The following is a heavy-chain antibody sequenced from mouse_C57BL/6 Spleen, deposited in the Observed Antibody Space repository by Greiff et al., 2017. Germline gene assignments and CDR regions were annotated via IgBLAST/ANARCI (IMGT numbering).Heavy chain of an antibody. CDR3: ALWSKKDWFAY. V-gene: IGHV1-85*01. J-gene: IGHJ3*01. CDR2: IYPRDGRT. D-gene: IGHD6-5*01. Sequence: QVQLQQSGPELVKPGASVKLSCKASGYTFTSYDINWVKQRPGQGLEWIGWIYPRDGRTKYNEKFKGKATLTVDTSSRTAYMELHSLTSEDSAVYFCALWSKKDWFAYWGQGTLVTVSA. CDR1: GYTFTSYD.